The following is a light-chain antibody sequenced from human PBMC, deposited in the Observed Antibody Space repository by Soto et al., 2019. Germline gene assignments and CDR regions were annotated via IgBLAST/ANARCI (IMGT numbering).Light chain of an antibody. J-gene: IGKJ1*01. V-gene: IGKV3-15*01. CDR3: LQYHNLWA. CDR2: RAS. CDR1: QNIYYN. Sequence: ILMTQSPATVSVSPGESATLSCRASQNIYYNVAWYQQRPGQAPRLLIYRASTRAPGVPARFSGSGSGTEFTLTISSQQPEDFTVYSCLQYHNLWAFGQGTKVEI.